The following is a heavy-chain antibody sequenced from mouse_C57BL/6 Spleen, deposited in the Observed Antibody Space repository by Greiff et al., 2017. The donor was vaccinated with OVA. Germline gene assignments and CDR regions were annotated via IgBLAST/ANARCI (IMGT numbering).Heavy chain of an antibody. J-gene: IGHJ3*01. CDR1: GYSFTGYY. Sequence: EVMLVESGPELVKPGASVKISCKASGYSFTGYYMNWVKQSPEKSLEWIGEINPSTGGTTYNQKFKAKATLTVDKSSSTAYMQLKSLTSEDSAVYYCARKDIYYDYDGFAYWGQGTLVTVSA. CDR3: ARKDIYYDYDGFAY. V-gene: IGHV1-42*01. D-gene: IGHD2-4*01. CDR2: INPSTGGT.